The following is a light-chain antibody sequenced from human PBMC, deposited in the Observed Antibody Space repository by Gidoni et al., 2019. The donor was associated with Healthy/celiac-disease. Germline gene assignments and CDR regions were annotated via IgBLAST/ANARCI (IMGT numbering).Light chain of an antibody. CDR1: SSNIGAGYA. CDR3: QYYDSSLSGSVV. V-gene: IGLV1-40*01. CDR2: GNS. J-gene: IGLJ2*01. Sequence: QSVLTPPPSVSGAPGHRVTISCTGSSSNIGAGYAVHWYQQLPGTATKLLIYGNSNRPSGVPDRFSGSKSGTSASLAITGLQAEDEADYDCQYYDSSLSGSVVFGGGTKLTVL.